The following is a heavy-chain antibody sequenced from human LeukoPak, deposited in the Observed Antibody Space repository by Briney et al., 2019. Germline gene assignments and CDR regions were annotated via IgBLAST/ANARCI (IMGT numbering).Heavy chain of an antibody. CDR1: GFTFSSYW. Sequence: GGSLRLSCAASGFTFSSYWMHWVREAPGTGLVSVSRINSDGSSTSYADSVKGRFTISRDNAKNTLYLQMNSLRAEDTAVYYCARGPRWYCSGGSCYSWFDPWGQGTLVTVSS. J-gene: IGHJ5*02. CDR2: INSDGSST. V-gene: IGHV3-74*01. CDR3: ARGPRWYCSGGSCYSWFDP. D-gene: IGHD2-15*01.